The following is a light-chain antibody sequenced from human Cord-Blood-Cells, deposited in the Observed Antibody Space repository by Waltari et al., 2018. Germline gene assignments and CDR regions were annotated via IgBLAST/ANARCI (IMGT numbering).Light chain of an antibody. CDR2: EVS. CDR1: SSDVGGYNY. J-gene: IGLJ1*01. V-gene: IGLV2-14*01. Sequence: QSALTQPASVSGSPGQSITISCTGTSSDVGGYNYVSWYQQHPGKAPKLMIYEVSNRPSGVSNRFSGSKSGNTASLTISGLQAEDEADYYCSSYTSSNTCVFGTGTKVTVL. CDR3: SSYTSSNTCV.